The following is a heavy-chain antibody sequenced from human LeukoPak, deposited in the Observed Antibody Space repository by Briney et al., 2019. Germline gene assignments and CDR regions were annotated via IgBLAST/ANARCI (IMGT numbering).Heavy chain of an antibody. Sequence: ASVKVSCKASGYTFTSYDINWVRQATGQGLEWMGWMNLNSGNTGYAQKFQGRVTVTRNTSVSTAYKELSSVRSEDTAVYYCARGLSKVATIFMRYYYMDVWGKGTTVTVSS. V-gene: IGHV1-8*01. CDR1: GYTFTSYD. CDR2: MNLNSGNT. D-gene: IGHD5-12*01. J-gene: IGHJ6*03. CDR3: ARGLSKVATIFMRYYYMDV.